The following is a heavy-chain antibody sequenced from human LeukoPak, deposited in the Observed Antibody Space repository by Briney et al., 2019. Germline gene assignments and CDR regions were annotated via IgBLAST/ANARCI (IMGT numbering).Heavy chain of an antibody. J-gene: IGHJ3*02. CDR2: IKQDGSEK. CDR3: ARGYGINCASTTCAGAFDI. V-gene: IGHV3-7*01. Sequence: PGGSLRLSCEASGFSFSNYCMEWVRQAPGRGLEGVAYIKQDGSEKFYVDSVKGRFTVSRDNARNSLYLQLNSLRDEDTAVYYCARGYGINCASTTCAGAFDIWGQGTMVTVSS. CDR1: GFSFSNYC. D-gene: IGHD2/OR15-2a*01.